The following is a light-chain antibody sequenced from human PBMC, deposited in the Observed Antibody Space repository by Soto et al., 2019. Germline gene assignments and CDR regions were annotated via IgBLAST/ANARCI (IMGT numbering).Light chain of an antibody. J-gene: IGKJ2*01. V-gene: IGKV3-15*01. CDR2: ATS. CDR1: QSVSSD. Sequence: EIVMTQSPVTLSVSPGERATLSCRASQSVSSDLAWYQQRPGQSPRLLIYATSTRATDIPARFSGSGSETEFTLTISSLQSEDFAVYYCQQYKYGPYTFGQGTK. CDR3: QQYKYGPYT.